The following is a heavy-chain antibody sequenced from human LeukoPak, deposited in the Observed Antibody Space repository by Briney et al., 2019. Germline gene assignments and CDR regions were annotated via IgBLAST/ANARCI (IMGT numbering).Heavy chain of an antibody. CDR3: ARDVDRRLLRVEAIFDDY. Sequence: PGGSLRLSCAASGFTFSSYSMNWVRQAPGKGLEWVSSISSSSSYIYYADSVKGRFTISRDNAKNSPYLQMNSLRAEDTAVYYCARDVDRRLLRVEAIFDDYWGQGTLVTVSS. CDR1: GFTFSSYS. J-gene: IGHJ4*02. D-gene: IGHD6-19*01. CDR2: ISSSSSYI. V-gene: IGHV3-21*01.